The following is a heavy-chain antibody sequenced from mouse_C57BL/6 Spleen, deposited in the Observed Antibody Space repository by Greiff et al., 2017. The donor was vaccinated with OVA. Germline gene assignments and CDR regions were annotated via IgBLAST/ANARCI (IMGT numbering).Heavy chain of an antibody. Sequence: LVESGAELVKPGASVKLSCKASGYTFTEYTIHWVKQRSGQGLEWIGWFYPGSGSIKYNEKFKDKATLTADKSSSTVYMELSRLTSEDSAVYFCARHEGDYGSSPAWFAYWGQGTLVTVSA. J-gene: IGHJ3*01. CDR1: GYTFTEYT. CDR2: FYPGSGSI. V-gene: IGHV1-62-2*01. D-gene: IGHD1-1*01. CDR3: ARHEGDYGSSPAWFAY.